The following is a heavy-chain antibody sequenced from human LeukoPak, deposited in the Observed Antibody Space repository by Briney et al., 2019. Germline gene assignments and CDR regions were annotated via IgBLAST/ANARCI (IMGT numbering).Heavy chain of an antibody. CDR2: IIPIFGTA. CDR3: ARDCSSTSCSTMDV. Sequence: SVKVSCKASGGTFSSYAISWVRQAPGQGLEWMGGIIPIFGTANYAQKFQGRVTITTDESTSTAYMELSSLRCEDTAVYYCARDCSSTSCSTMDVWGKGTTVTVSS. J-gene: IGHJ6*03. V-gene: IGHV1-69*05. CDR1: GGTFSSYA. D-gene: IGHD2-2*01.